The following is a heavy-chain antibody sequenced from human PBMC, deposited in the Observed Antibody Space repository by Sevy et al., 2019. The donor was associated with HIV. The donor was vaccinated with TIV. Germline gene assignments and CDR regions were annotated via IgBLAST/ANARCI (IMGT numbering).Heavy chain of an antibody. CDR2: ISSSSSYI. Sequence: GGSLRLSCAASGFTFSSYSMNWVRQAPGKGLEWVSSISSSSSYIYYADSVKGRFTISRDNAKNSLYLQMNSLRAEETAVYYCARDRTAAPPDWFDPWGQGTLVTVSS. CDR3: ARDRTAAPPDWFDP. V-gene: IGHV3-21*01. J-gene: IGHJ5*02. CDR1: GFTFSSYS. D-gene: IGHD6-13*01.